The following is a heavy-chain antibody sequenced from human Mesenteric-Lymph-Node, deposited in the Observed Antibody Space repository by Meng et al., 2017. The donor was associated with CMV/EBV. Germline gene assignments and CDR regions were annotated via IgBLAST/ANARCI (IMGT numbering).Heavy chain of an antibody. CDR2: IYYSGST. CDR3: ARGRGYFDL. V-gene: IGHV4-59*01. J-gene: IGHJ2*01. CDR1: GGSFSGYY. Sequence: SETLSLTCAVYGGSFSGYYWSWIRQPPGKGLEWIGYIYYSGSTNYNPSLKNRVTISVDTSKNQFSLKLNSVTAADTAVYYCARGRGYFDLWGRGTLVTVSS.